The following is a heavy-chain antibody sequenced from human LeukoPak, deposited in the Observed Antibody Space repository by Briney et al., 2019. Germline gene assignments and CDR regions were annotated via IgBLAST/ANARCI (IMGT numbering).Heavy chain of an antibody. CDR3: ARDGDYGDYLGSDY. CDR2: INQDGSAK. J-gene: IGHJ4*02. D-gene: IGHD4-17*01. Sequence: PGGSLRLPCVASGFTLSSHWMSWVRQAPGKGLEWVANINQDGSAKYFVDSVKGRFTISRDNAKNSMYLQMNSLRAEDTAVYYCARDGDYGDYLGSDYWGQGTLVTVSS. V-gene: IGHV3-7*01. CDR1: GFTLSSHW.